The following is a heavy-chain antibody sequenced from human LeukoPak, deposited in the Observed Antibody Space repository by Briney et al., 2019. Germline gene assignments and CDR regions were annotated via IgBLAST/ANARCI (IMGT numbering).Heavy chain of an antibody. J-gene: IGHJ4*02. CDR3: ARTAARRFDY. V-gene: IGHV1-46*01. CDR1: GYTFSSYG. Sequence: ASVKVSCKASGYTFSSYGISWVRQAPGQGLEWMGIINPTGGSTTYAQKFQGRVTMTRDTSTSTVYMELSSLRSDDTAVYYCARTAARRFDYWGQGTLVTVSS. CDR2: INPTGGST. D-gene: IGHD6-6*01.